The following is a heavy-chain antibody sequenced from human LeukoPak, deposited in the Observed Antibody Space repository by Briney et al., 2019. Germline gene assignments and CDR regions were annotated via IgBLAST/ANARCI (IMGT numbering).Heavy chain of an antibody. V-gene: IGHV1-2*02. Sequence: ASVKVSCMASGYTFTGYYMHWVRQAPGQGLEWMGWINPNSGGTNYAQKFQGRVTMTRDTSISTAYMELSRLRSDDTAVYYCARGDQYYDILTGYLYYFDYWGQGTLVTVSS. D-gene: IGHD3-9*01. CDR3: ARGDQYYDILTGYLYYFDY. CDR1: GYTFTGYY. J-gene: IGHJ4*02. CDR2: INPNSGGT.